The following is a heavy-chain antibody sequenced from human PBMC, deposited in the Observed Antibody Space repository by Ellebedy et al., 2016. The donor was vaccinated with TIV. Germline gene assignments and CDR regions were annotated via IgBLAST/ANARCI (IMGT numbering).Heavy chain of an antibody. Sequence: AASVKVSCKTSGFTFTNYDINWVRQASGQGPEWMGWMNPKSGDTNYAQKFQGRVTMTRDTSISTAYMEMSRLRSDDTAVYFCARGLGWLQRDSDYWGQGTLVTVSS. CDR1: GFTFTNYD. D-gene: IGHD5-24*01. J-gene: IGHJ4*02. CDR3: ARGLGWLQRDSDY. V-gene: IGHV1-2*02. CDR2: MNPKSGDT.